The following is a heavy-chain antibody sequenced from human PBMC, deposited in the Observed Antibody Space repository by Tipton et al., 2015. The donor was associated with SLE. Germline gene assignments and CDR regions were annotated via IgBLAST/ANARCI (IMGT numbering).Heavy chain of an antibody. V-gene: IGHV4-39*07. CDR3: ARDRAICTRTTCYGDNWFDP. Sequence: TLSLTCIVSGASISSRAYYWGCIRQSPGKGLEWIGSVYDSGITYYSPSLKSRVTISVDTSKNQFSLKVNSLTAADTAVYYCARDRAICTRTTCYGDNWFDPWGQGTLVTVSS. CDR2: VYDSGIT. CDR1: GASISSRAYY. D-gene: IGHD2-2*01. J-gene: IGHJ5*02.